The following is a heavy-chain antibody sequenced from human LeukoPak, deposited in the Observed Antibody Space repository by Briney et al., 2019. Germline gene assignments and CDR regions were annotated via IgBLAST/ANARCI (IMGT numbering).Heavy chain of an antibody. Sequence: VASVKVSCKASGYTFTNYYMHWVRQAPGQGLEWMGLINPTGTGTNYAQKFRGRVTMTRDTSTTTVYMELSSLTSEDTAVYYCAREEYGGYFDYWGQGTLVTVSS. V-gene: IGHV1-46*01. D-gene: IGHD2-21*01. CDR1: GYTFTNYY. CDR2: INPTGTGT. CDR3: AREEYGGYFDY. J-gene: IGHJ4*02.